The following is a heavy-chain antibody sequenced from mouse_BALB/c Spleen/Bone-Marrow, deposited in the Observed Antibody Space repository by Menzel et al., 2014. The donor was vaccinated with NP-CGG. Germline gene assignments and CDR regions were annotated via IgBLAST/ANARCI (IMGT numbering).Heavy chain of an antibody. Sequence: EVQRVESGGGLVQPGDSLKLSCATSGLTFSDFYMEWVRQPPGKRLEWIAASRNKAKYYTTEYSASVKGRFIVSRGTSQSVLYLQMNALRAEDTAIYYCARDVGYGNYFVYWGQGTLVTVSA. CDR3: ARDVGYGNYFVY. V-gene: IGHV7-1*02. D-gene: IGHD2-10*02. CDR2: SRNKAKYYTT. CDR1: GLTFSDFY. J-gene: IGHJ3*01.